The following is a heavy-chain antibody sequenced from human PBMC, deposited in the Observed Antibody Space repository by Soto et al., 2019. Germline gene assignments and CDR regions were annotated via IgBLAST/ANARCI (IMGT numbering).Heavy chain of an antibody. CDR1: GAAMSSYY. V-gene: IGHV4-59*03. CDR2: IYNSGTT. Sequence: QLQESGPGLVKPSETLSLTCTVSGAAMSSYYWSWIRQSPGKGLEWIGYIYNSGTTDYNPSLKSRVTISVERSKFQFSLKLTSVTAADTAVYYCATDSTGYYSDAFDVWDQGARVIVSS. D-gene: IGHD3-22*01. J-gene: IGHJ3*01. CDR3: ATDSTGYYSDAFDV.